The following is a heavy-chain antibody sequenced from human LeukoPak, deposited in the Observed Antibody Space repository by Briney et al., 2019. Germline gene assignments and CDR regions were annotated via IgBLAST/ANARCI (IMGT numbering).Heavy chain of an antibody. J-gene: IGHJ6*02. CDR2: IWYDGSNK. CDR1: GFTFSSYG. CDR3: ASGDMLPYYYYYGMDV. Sequence: GGSLRLSCAASGFTFSSYGMHWVRQAPGKGLEWVAVIWYDGSNKYYADSVKGRFTISRDNSKNTLYLQMNSLRAEDTAVYYCASGDMLPYYYYYGMDVWGQGTTVTVSS. D-gene: IGHD2-8*01. V-gene: IGHV3-33*01.